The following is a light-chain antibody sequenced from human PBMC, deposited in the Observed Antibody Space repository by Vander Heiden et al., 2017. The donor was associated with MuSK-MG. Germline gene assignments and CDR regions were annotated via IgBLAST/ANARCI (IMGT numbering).Light chain of an antibody. CDR1: ESVSRY. CDR3: LQLWT. J-gene: IGKJ3*01. CDR2: DAS. Sequence: IVLTQSPATLSLSPGERATLSCRASESVSRYLAGDQQKPGQAPRLLIYDASNRATGIKDRFSGSGSGTDFTLTISSIEPDDVEGHDGLQLWTFGHGTKVDIK. V-gene: IGKV3-11*01.